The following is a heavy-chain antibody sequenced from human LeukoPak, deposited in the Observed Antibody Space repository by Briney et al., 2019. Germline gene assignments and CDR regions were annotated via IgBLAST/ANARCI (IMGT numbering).Heavy chain of an antibody. D-gene: IGHD3-22*01. V-gene: IGHV4-34*01. CDR3: ARGGYYYDSSGYCFDY. CDR1: GGSFSGYY. Sequence: SETLSLTCAVYGGSFSGYYWSWIRQPPGKRLEWIGEINHSGSTNYNPSLKSRVTISVDTSRNQFSLKLSSVTAADTAVYYCARGGYYYDSSGYCFDYWGQGTLVTVSS. CDR2: INHSGST. J-gene: IGHJ4*02.